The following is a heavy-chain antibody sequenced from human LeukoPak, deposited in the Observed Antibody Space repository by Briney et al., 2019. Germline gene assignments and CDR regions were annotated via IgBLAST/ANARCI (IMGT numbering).Heavy chain of an antibody. Sequence: SVKVSCKASGGTFSNYSISWVRQAPGQGLEWMGRILPILGLTNYAQKFQGGVTITADKSTSTAYMELSSLRSEDTAVYYCARGFRDYDSSGYYPSPSRFWYFDLWGRGTLVTVSS. CDR1: GGTFSNYS. J-gene: IGHJ2*01. D-gene: IGHD3-22*01. V-gene: IGHV1-69*04. CDR3: ARGFRDYDSSGYYPSPSRFWYFDL. CDR2: ILPILGLT.